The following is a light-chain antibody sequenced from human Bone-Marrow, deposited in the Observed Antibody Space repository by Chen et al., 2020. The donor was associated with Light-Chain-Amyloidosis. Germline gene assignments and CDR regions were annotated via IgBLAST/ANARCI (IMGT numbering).Light chain of an antibody. CDR1: SSDVGGDNH. Sequence: QSALTQPASVSGSPGQSITISCTGTSSDVGGDNHVSWYQQHPDKAPKLMIYEVTNRPSWVPARVSGSKSDNTASLTISGLQAEDEADYFCSSYTITNTHVFGSGTRVTVL. J-gene: IGLJ1*01. CDR3: SSYTITNTHV. CDR2: EVT. V-gene: IGLV2-14*01.